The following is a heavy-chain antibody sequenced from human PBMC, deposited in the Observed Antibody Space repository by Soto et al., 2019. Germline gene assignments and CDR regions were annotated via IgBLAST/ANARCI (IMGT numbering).Heavy chain of an antibody. V-gene: IGHV6-1*01. Sequence: SQTLSLTCAISGDSVSSNSAAWNWIRQSPSRGLEWLGRTYYRSKWYNDYAVSVKSRITINPDTSKNQFSLQLNSVTPEDTAVYYCARVSLKGVKGYDVMSGYYYGMDVWGQGTTVTVSS. J-gene: IGHJ6*02. D-gene: IGHD5-12*01. CDR1: GDSVSSNSAA. CDR3: ARVSLKGVKGYDVMSGYYYGMDV. CDR2: TYYRSKWYN.